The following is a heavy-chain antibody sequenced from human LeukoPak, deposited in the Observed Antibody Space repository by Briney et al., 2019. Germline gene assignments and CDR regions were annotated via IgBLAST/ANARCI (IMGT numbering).Heavy chain of an antibody. V-gene: IGHV3-30*03. D-gene: IGHD6-13*01. CDR3: ARALPVLIAATVNPPYWFDP. CDR1: GFTFSSSA. J-gene: IGHJ5*02. Sequence: GRSLRLSCAASGFTFSSSAMHWVRQAPGKGLEWVAVISYDESNKYYADSVKGRFTISRDNSKNTLYLQMNSLRAEDTAVYYCARALPVLIAATVNPPYWFDPWGQGTLVTVSS. CDR2: ISYDESNK.